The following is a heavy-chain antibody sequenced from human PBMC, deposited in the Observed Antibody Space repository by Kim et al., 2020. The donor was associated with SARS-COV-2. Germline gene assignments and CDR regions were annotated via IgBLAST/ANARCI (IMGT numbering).Heavy chain of an antibody. Sequence: GGSLRLSCAASGFSFSSYDMHWVRQVPGEGLEWVAVISYDGGNEDYADSVKGRFTISRDNSKNTLYLQMRRLRADDTATYYCASGTIRGFVLRGFDYWGLGTLVTVSS. CDR1: GFSFSSYD. V-gene: IGHV3-30-3*01. CDR3: ASGTIRGFVLRGFDY. J-gene: IGHJ4*02. CDR2: ISYDGGNE. D-gene: IGHD3-10*01.